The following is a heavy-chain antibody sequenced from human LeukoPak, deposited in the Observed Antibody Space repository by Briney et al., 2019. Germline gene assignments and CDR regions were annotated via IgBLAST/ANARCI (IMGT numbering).Heavy chain of an antibody. CDR1: GFTFSSYA. V-gene: IGHV3-7*01. D-gene: IGHD1-26*01. CDR3: ATGGSYSFY. CDR2: INQDGSEK. Sequence: GGSLRLSCAASGFTFSSYAMHWVRQAPGKGLEWVANINQDGSEKSFVDSVEGRFTISRDNAKNSLYLQMNSLRAEDTAIYYCATGGSYSFYWGQGTLVTVSS. J-gene: IGHJ4*02.